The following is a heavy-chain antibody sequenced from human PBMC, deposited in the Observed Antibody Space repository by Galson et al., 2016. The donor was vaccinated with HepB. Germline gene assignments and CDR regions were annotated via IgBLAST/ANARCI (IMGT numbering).Heavy chain of an antibody. V-gene: IGHV1-18*01. J-gene: IGHJ4*02. CDR1: GYSFTNYA. Sequence: SVKVSCKASGYSFTNYAITWVRQAPGQGLEWVGWISTYSGPTKYPQNFQGRVTMTSDTSTSTAYMELRSLKSDDTAVYFCARMVGEGGPCYYFDFWGQGTLVTVSS. D-gene: IGHD1-26*01. CDR3: ARMVGEGGPCYYFDF. CDR2: ISTYSGPT.